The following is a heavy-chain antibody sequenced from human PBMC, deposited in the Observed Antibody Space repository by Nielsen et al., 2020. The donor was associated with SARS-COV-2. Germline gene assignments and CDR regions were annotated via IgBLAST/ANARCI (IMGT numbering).Heavy chain of an antibody. CDR1: GFTFNIYA. V-gene: IGHV3-23*01. CDR3: ANKPGGDY. CDR2: VSASGGST. D-gene: IGHD1-14*01. Sequence: GESLKISCAASGFTFNIYAMAWVRRAPGRGLQWVTGVSASGGSTYYTDSVKGRFSISRDNSKNTLFLQMHSLRVEDTAVYYCANKPGGDYWGQGTLVTVSS. J-gene: IGHJ4*02.